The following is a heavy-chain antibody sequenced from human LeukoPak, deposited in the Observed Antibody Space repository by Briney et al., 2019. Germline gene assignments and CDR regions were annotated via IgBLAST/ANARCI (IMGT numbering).Heavy chain of an antibody. Sequence: NPSETLSLTCTVSGGSISSSSYYWGWIRQPPGKGLEWIASIYYSGSTYYNPSLKSRVTISVDMSKNQFSLKLSSVTAADTAVYYCARHLPSQGVWTSYVDYWGQGTLVTVSS. D-gene: IGHD3-16*01. CDR1: GGSISSSSYY. CDR2: IYYSGST. J-gene: IGHJ4*02. V-gene: IGHV4-39*01. CDR3: ARHLPSQGVWTSYVDY.